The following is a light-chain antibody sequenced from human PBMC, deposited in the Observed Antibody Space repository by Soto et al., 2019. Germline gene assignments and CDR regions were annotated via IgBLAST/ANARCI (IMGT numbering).Light chain of an antibody. J-gene: IGLJ1*01. Sequence: QSALTKPPSVSGSPGESVTISCTGTSSDVGSYNRVSWYQQPPGTAPKLMIYEVSNRPSGVPDRFSGSKSGNTASLTISGLQAEDEADYYCSSYTSSSTFYVFGTGTKVTV. CDR2: EVS. CDR1: SSDVGSYNR. V-gene: IGLV2-18*02. CDR3: SSYTSSSTFYV.